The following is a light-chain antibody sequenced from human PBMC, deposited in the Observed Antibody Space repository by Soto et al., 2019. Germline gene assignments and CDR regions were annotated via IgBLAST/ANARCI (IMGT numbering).Light chain of an antibody. CDR3: SSYTSSSTLERV. V-gene: IGLV2-14*01. CDR1: SSDVGGYNY. Sequence: QSALTQPASVSGSPGQSITISCTGTSSDVGGYNYVSWYQQHPGKAPKLMIYDVSNRPSGVSNRFSGSKSGNTASLTIYGLQAEDEADYYCSSYTSSSTLERVVGGGTKVTVL. J-gene: IGLJ2*01. CDR2: DVS.